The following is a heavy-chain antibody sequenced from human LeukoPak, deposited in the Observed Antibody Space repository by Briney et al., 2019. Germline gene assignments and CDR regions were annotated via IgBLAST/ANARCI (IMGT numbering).Heavy chain of an antibody. CDR3: ARNGGDNYGDLEY. CDR2: LRSDGRST. Sequence: GGSLTLSCAASGFTFSSYWMQWVRQAPGKGLVWVSRLRSDGRSTRYADSVKGRFTIPRDNAKNTLYLQMNSLIAEDTAVYCCARNGGDNYGDLEYWGQGTLVTVSS. D-gene: IGHD4-17*01. V-gene: IGHV3-74*01. J-gene: IGHJ4*02. CDR1: GFTFSSYW.